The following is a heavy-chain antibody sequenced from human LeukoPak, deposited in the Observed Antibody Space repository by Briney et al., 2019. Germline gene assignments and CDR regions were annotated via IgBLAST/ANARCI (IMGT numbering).Heavy chain of an antibody. D-gene: IGHD6-19*01. Sequence: PGGSLRLSXAASGFTFSTYWMSWVRQPPGKGLEWVANIKQDGSEKYYVDSVKGRFTISRDNAKNSLYLQMNSLRAEDTAVYYCARRAVAASVPFDYWGQGTLVTVSS. V-gene: IGHV3-7*01. CDR2: IKQDGSEK. CDR3: ARRAVAASVPFDY. J-gene: IGHJ4*02. CDR1: GFTFSTYW.